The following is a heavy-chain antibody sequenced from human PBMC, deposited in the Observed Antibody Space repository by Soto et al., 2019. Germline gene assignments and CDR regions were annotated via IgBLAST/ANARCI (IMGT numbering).Heavy chain of an antibody. D-gene: IGHD3-10*01. CDR2: INPNSGGT. CDR3: ATAQNYYGSGSYYKNFYFDY. J-gene: IGHJ4*02. CDR1: GYTFTGYY. V-gene: IGHV1-2*02. Sequence: ASVKVSCKASGYTFTGYYMHWVRQAPGQGLEWMGWINPNSGGTNYAQKFQGRVTMTEDTSTDTAYMELSSLRSEDTAVYYCATAQNYYGSGSYYKNFYFDYWGPG.